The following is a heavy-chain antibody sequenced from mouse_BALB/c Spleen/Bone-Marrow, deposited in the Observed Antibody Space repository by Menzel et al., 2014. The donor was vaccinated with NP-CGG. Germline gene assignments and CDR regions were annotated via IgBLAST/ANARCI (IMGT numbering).Heavy chain of an antibody. V-gene: IGHV14-3*02. CDR3: ARLGLFAY. CDR1: GFSIKDTY. CDR2: IDPANGNT. D-gene: IGHD3-1*01. J-gene: IGHJ3*01. Sequence: VQLQQSGAELVKPGASVTLSCTASGFSIKDTYMHWVKQRPEQGLEWIGRIDPANGNTKYDPKFQGKATITADTSSNTAYLQLSSLTSEDTAVYYCARLGLFAYWGQETLVTVSA.